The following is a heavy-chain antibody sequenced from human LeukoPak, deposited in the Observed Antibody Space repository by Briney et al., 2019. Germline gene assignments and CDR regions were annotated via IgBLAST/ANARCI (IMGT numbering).Heavy chain of an antibody. V-gene: IGHV3-23*01. Sequence: GGSLRLSCTASGFAFGSYAMAWVRQAPGKGLEGVAAIGSDYDRVHEDSVKGRFTISRDNSKSTLYLQMDNLRPEDTAVYFCAKSAGAATIYFDCWGQGALVTVSS. CDR3: AKSAGAATIYFDC. CDR2: IGSDYDR. J-gene: IGHJ4*02. D-gene: IGHD6-25*01. CDR1: GFAFGSYA.